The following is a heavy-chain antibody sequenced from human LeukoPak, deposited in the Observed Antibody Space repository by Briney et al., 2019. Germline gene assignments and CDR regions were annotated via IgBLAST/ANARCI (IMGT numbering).Heavy chain of an antibody. D-gene: IGHD3-22*01. V-gene: IGHV3-30*18. J-gene: IGHJ4*02. Sequence: GRSPRLSCAASGFTFSSYGMHWVRQAPGKGLEWVAVISYDGSNKYYADSVKGRFTISRDNSKNTLYLQMNSLRAEDTAVYYCAKDLHLASYYDSSGLDYWGQGTLVTVSS. CDR3: AKDLHLASYYDSSGLDY. CDR2: ISYDGSNK. CDR1: GFTFSSYG.